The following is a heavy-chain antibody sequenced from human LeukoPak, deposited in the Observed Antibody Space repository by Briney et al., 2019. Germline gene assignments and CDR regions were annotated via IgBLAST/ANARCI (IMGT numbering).Heavy chain of an antibody. D-gene: IGHD3-22*01. CDR2: ISGSGGST. Sequence: GGSLRLSCAASGFTFSSYAMNWGRQAPGKGLEWVSAISGSGGSTYYADSVKGRFTISRDNSKNTLYLQMNSLRAEDTAVYYCVGFYDSSGSHCFDYWGQGTLVTVSS. V-gene: IGHV3-23*01. CDR1: GFTFSSYA. J-gene: IGHJ4*02. CDR3: VGFYDSSGSHCFDY.